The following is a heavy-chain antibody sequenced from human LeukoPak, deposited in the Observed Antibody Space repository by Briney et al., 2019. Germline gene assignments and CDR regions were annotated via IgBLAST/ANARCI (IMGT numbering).Heavy chain of an antibody. Sequence: PSETLSLTCAGYGGSFSGYYWSWIRQPPGKGLEWIGEINHSGTTNYNSSLKSRVTISVDRSKNQFSLKLSSVTATDTAVYYCARGLDYYDSSGYRLPALGYWGQGTLVTVSS. CDR2: INHSGTT. CDR1: GGSFSGYY. J-gene: IGHJ4*02. V-gene: IGHV4-34*01. CDR3: ARGLDYYDSSGYRLPALGY. D-gene: IGHD3-22*01.